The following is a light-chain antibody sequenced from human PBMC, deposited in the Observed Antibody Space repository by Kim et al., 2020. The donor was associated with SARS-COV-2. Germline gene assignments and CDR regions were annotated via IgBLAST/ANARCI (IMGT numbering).Light chain of an antibody. CDR2: GKN. J-gene: IGLJ2*01. Sequence: SSELTQDPAVSVALGQTVRITCQGDSLRSYYASWYQQKPGQAPIVVISGKNNRPSGIPDRFSGSSSGNTASLTITGAQAEDEADYCCSSRDSNGYVLFGGGPKLPVL. V-gene: IGLV3-19*01. CDR1: SLRSYY. CDR3: SSRDSNGYVL.